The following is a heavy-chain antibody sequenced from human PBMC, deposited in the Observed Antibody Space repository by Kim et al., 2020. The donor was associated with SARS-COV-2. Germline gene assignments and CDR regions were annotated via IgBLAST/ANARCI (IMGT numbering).Heavy chain of an antibody. CDR3: AREKPSSRRGEDWFDP. Sequence: SLKSRVTMSVDTSKNQFSLKLSSVTAADTAVYYCAREKPSSRRGEDWFDPWGQGTLVTVSS. J-gene: IGHJ5*02. D-gene: IGHD6-13*01. V-gene: IGHV4-4*07.